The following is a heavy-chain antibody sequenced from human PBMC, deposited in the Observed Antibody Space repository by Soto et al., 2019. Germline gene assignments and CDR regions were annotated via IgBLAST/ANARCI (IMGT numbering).Heavy chain of an antibody. CDR2: IGRVSTYI. J-gene: IGHJ4*02. Sequence: QLVESGGGLVKPGGSLRLSCVASGFPFSSFSLNWIRQAPGKGLEWVSSIGRVSTYIYYADSVRGRFTVSRDNAKNSVYLQMNGLTAEYSGIYYCARVTAGSGSYQIDLWGQGTLVTVSS. D-gene: IGHD3-10*01. V-gene: IGHV3-21*02. CDR3: ARVTAGSGSYQIDL. CDR1: GFPFSSFS.